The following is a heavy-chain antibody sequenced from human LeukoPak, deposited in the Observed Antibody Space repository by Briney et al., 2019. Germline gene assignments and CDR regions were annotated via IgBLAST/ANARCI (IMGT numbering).Heavy chain of an antibody. D-gene: IGHD3-10*01. CDR2: IYSSGST. Sequence: PSETLSLACTVSGGSISSYYWSWIRQPAGKGLGWLARIYSSGSTNYNPSRKSRVTMSVDTSKNQFSLKLSSVTAADTAVYYCARDPGSGSFKSFDYWGQGTLVTVSS. J-gene: IGHJ4*02. CDR3: ARDPGSGSFKSFDY. CDR1: GGSISSYY. V-gene: IGHV4-4*07.